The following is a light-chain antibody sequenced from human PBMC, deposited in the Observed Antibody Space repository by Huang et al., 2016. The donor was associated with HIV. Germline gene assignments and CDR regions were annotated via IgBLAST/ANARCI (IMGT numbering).Light chain of an antibody. CDR1: QGISSY. V-gene: IGKV1-9*01. CDR2: AAS. J-gene: IGKJ1*01. Sequence: IQLTQSPSSLSASVGDRVTITCRASQGISSYLAWYQQKPGKAPNLLIYAASTLQSGVPARFSGSGSGTDFTLTISSLQPEDFATYHCQQLNSYPPTFGQGTKVEIK. CDR3: QQLNSYPPT.